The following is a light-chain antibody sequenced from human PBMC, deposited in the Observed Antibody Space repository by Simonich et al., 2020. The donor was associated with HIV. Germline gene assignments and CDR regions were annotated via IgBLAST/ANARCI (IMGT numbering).Light chain of an antibody. CDR1: QSVSSY. V-gene: IGKV3-15*01. Sequence: EIVLTQSPATLSLSPGERATLSCRPSQSVSSYLAWYQQKPGQAPRLLIYGASTRATGIPARFSGSGSGTEFTLTISSMQSEDFAVYYCQQYNNWPPTWTFGQGTKVEIK. J-gene: IGKJ1*01. CDR2: GAS. CDR3: QQYNNWPPTWT.